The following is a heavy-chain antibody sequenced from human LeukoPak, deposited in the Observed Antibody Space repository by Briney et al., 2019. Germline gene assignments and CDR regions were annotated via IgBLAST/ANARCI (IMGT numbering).Heavy chain of an antibody. CDR1: GGSISSYY. V-gene: IGHV4-4*09. D-gene: IGHD3-16*01. CDR3: ARHAYSIFYYYYYMDV. Sequence: SETLSLTCTVSGGSISSYYWSWIRQPPGKGLEWIGYIYTSGSTNYNPSPKSRVTISVDTSKNQFSLKLSSVTAADTAVYYCARHAYSIFYYYYYMDVWGKGTTVTVSS. J-gene: IGHJ6*03. CDR2: IYTSGST.